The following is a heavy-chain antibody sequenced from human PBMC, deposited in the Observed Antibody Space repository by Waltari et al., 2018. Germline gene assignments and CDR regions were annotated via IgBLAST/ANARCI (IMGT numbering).Heavy chain of an antibody. J-gene: IGHJ6*02. CDR2: INPNTWNP. V-gene: IGHV7-4-1*02. Sequence: QVQLVQSGSEVKKPGASVRVPCKASGSSYISYVMNWMRQAPGNGLEWMGWINPNTWNPTYSQAFTGRVVFSLDTSVSTAYLQISSLKAEDTAVYYCASPSDTAMGLGGMDVWGQGTTVTVSS. CDR1: GSSYISYV. D-gene: IGHD5-18*01. CDR3: ASPSDTAMGLGGMDV.